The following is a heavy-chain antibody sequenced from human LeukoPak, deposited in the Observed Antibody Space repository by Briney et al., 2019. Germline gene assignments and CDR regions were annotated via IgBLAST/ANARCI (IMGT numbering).Heavy chain of an antibody. V-gene: IGHV3-48*03. D-gene: IGHD5-12*01. Sequence: GGSLRLSCVASGFTFSGYEMNWVRQAPGKGLEWVSYISRGAGAINYADSVEGRFTISRDNAKNSLYLQMNSLRAEDTAVYYCARPGRYGGYAFHGNDTFDIWGQGTMVTVSS. CDR3: ARPGRYGGYAFHGNDTFDI. J-gene: IGHJ3*02. CDR2: ISRGAGAI. CDR1: GFTFSGYE.